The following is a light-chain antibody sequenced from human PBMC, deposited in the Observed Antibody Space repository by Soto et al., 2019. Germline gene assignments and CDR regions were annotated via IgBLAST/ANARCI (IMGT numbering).Light chain of an antibody. Sequence: IPLTQSPSSLSASVGDRVTITCRASQGISSYLAWYQQKPGKAPKLLIYAASTLRSGVPSRFSGSGSGTDFTLTISSLQPEDFATYYCQQLNSYSLTFGGGTKVEIK. CDR2: AAS. V-gene: IGKV1-9*01. CDR1: QGISSY. CDR3: QQLNSYSLT. J-gene: IGKJ4*01.